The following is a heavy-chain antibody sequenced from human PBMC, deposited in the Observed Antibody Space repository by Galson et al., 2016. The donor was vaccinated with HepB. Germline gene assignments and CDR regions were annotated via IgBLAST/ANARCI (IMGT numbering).Heavy chain of an antibody. CDR3: TNTEFRSGWFLYH. D-gene: IGHD6-19*01. Sequence: SLRLSCAASGFTFSSHGMHWVRQAPGKAMEWVALISFDGKETFYADSVKGRFTVSRDNAKNTLYLQISSLRAEDTAVCYCTNTEFRSGWFLYHWGQGTQVTVSS. V-gene: IGHV3-33*06. CDR1: GFTFSSHG. CDR2: ISFDGKET. J-gene: IGHJ5*02.